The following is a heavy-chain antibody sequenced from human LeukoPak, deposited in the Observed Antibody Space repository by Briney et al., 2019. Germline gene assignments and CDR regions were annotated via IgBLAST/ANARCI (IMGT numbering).Heavy chain of an antibody. D-gene: IGHD3-22*01. J-gene: IGHJ6*02. CDR2: FDPEDGET. CDR1: GYTLTELS. CDR3: ATGYDSSGYYSGVFYYYGMDV. Sequence: ASVTVSCKVSGYTLTELSMHWVRQAPGKGLEWMGGFDPEDGETIYAQKFQGRVTMTEDTSTDTAYMELSSLRSEDTAVYYCATGYDSSGYYSGVFYYYGMDVWGQGTTVTVSS. V-gene: IGHV1-24*01.